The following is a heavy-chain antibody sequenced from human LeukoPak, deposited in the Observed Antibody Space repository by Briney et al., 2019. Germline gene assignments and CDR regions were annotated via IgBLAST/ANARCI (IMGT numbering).Heavy chain of an antibody. D-gene: IGHD3-22*01. CDR1: GFTFSSYA. V-gene: IGHV3-23*01. Sequence: GGSLRLSCAASGFTFSSYAMSWVRQAPGKGLEWVSAISGSGGSTYYADSVKGRFTISRDNSKNTLYLQTNSLRAEDAAVYYCAKDDYGSSGLYTYWGQGTLVTVSS. J-gene: IGHJ4*02. CDR2: ISGSGGST. CDR3: AKDDYGSSGLYTY.